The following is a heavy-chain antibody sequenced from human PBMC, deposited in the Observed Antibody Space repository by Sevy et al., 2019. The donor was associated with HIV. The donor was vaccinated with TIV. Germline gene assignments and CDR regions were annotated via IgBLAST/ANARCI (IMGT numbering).Heavy chain of an antibody. CDR1: GFTFSDYR. CDR3: ARGEYSYGDTHDY. D-gene: IGHD5-18*01. J-gene: IGHJ4*02. Sequence: GGSLRLSCEASGFTFSDYRMNWVRQALGKGLEWVSSISSASSYIHYADSVKGRFTISRDNAKNSLFLQMNSLRAEDTAVYYCARGEYSYGDTHDYWGQGTLVTVSS. V-gene: IGHV3-21*01. CDR2: ISSASSYI.